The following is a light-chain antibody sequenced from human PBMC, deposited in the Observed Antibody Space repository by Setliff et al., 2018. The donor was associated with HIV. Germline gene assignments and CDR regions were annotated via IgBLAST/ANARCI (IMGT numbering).Light chain of an antibody. J-gene: IGKJ1*01. V-gene: IGKV3-20*01. CDR2: GAS. CDR3: QQYGSSVT. Sequence: EIVLTQSPGTLSLSPGERATLSCRASQSLSSSFLAWYQQKPGQAPRLLLYGASSRATGIPDRFSGSWSGTDFTLTISRLEPEDFAVYYCQQYGSSVTFGQGTKV. CDR1: QSLSSSF.